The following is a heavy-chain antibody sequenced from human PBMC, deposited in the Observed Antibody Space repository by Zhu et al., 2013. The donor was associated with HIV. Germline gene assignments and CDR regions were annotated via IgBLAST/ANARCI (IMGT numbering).Heavy chain of an antibody. Sequence: QVQLVQSGAEVKKPGSSVKVSCKASGGTFSSYAISWVRQAPGQGLEWMGGIIPIFGTANYAQKFQGRVTITADESTSTAYMELSSLRSEDTAVYYCARDMARGIAAAGAYYYYGMDVWGQGTTVTVSS. CDR1: GGTFSSYA. J-gene: IGHJ6*02. V-gene: IGHV1-69*01. CDR3: ARDMARGIAAAGAYYYYGMDV. CDR2: IIPIFGTA. D-gene: IGHD6-13*01.